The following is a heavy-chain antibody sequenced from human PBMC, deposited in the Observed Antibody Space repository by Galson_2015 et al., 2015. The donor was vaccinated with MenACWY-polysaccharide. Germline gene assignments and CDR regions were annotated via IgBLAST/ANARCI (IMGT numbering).Heavy chain of an antibody. D-gene: IGHD2-2*01. J-gene: IGHJ6*02. V-gene: IGHV3-30-3*01. CDR3: ARDYCSRTSCYGLDV. CDR1: GFTFNSYA. Sequence: SLRLSCAASGFTFNSYAMHWVRQAPGKGLEWVAVISYDETNKYYADSVEGRFTISRDNSKNTLYLQMNSLRAEDAAVYYCARDYCSRTSCYGLDVWGQGTTVIVSS. CDR2: ISYDETNK.